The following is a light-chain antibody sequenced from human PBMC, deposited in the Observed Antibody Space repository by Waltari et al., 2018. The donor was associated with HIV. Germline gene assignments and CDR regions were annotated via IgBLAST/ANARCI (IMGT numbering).Light chain of an antibody. CDR1: QSVSSNY. CDR3: QQYSNSPYT. J-gene: IGKJ2*01. V-gene: IGKV3-20*01. CDR2: GAS. Sequence: EIVLTQSPGTLSLSPGERATLSCRASQSVSSNYLAWYQQKPGQAPRLLIYGASSRPTGIPDRFSGSGSGTDFTLTISSLQPEDFAVYYCQQYSNSPYTFGQGTKLEIK.